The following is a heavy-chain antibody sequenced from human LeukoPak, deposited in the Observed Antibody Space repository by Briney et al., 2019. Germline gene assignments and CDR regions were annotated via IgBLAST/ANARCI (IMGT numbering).Heavy chain of an antibody. V-gene: IGHV3-53*01. J-gene: IGHJ6*03. CDR1: GLSVSSSY. CDR3: ARGLGSGTYTDFYMDV. Sequence: GGSLRLSCAPSGLSVSSSYMSWVRQAPGKGLEWVSIIYIEGTTYYADSVKGRFTISRDDSKNTVYLQMGSLTAEDTAVYYCARGLGSGTYTDFYMDVWAKGTTVTVSS. D-gene: IGHD3-10*01. CDR2: IYIEGTT.